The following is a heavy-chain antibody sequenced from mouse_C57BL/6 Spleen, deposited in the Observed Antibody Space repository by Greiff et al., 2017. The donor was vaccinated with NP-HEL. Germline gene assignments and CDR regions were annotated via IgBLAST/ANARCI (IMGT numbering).Heavy chain of an antibody. D-gene: IGHD2-4*01. CDR3: ARFPGGDYDNWYFDV. J-gene: IGHJ1*03. V-gene: IGHV1-52*01. Sequence: QVQLQQPGAELVRPGSSVKLSCKASGYTFTSYWMHWVKQRPIQGLEWIGNIDPSDSETHYNQKFKDKATLTVDKSSSTAYMQLSSLTSEDTAVYYCARFPGGDYDNWYFDVWGTGTTVTVSS. CDR2: IDPSDSET. CDR1: GYTFTSYW.